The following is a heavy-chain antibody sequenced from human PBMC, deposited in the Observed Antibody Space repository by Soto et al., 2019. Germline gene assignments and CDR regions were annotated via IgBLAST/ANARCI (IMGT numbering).Heavy chain of an antibody. J-gene: IGHJ3*02. V-gene: IGHV3-74*01. Sequence: PGGSLRLSCAASGFTFSSYWMHWVRQAPGKGLVWVSRINSDGSSTSYADSVKGRFTISRDNAKNTLYLQMNSLRAEDTAVYYCAKDQGAGDGYNLGAFDIWGQGTMVTVSS. CDR2: INSDGSST. D-gene: IGHD5-12*01. CDR1: GFTFSSYW. CDR3: AKDQGAGDGYNLGAFDI.